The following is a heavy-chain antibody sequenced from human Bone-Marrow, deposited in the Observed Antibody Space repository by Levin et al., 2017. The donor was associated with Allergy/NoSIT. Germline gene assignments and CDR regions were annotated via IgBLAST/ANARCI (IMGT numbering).Heavy chain of an antibody. V-gene: IGHV5-51*01. J-gene: IGHJ4*02. Sequence: GASVKVSCQVSGYRFTDHWIGWVRQLPGKGLEWMGTIYPGDSETRSSPSFQGQVTMSVDKSTNTAFLRWDTLSASDTAMYYWARQSAELPPYGGEWVEEHYFDNWGQGTLVSVSS. D-gene: IGHD3-10*01. CDR2: IYPGDSET. CDR3: ARQSAELPPYGGEWVEEHYFDN. CDR1: GYRFTDHW.